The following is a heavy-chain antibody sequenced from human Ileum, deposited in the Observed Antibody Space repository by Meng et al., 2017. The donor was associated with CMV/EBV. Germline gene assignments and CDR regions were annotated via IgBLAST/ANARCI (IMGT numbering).Heavy chain of an antibody. CDR2: VYYTGRT. CDR3: TRDLGTSSSGV. CDR1: GGYINNYY. Sequence: QVQLPESGPGLGKPSETLSLTCTVSGGYINNYYWSWIRQPPGKGLEWIGYVYYTGRTEYNPSLKSRISISVDTSKNQFSLKLNSVTTADTAMYYCTRDLGTSSSGVWGQGTLVTVSS. V-gene: IGHV4-59*01. D-gene: IGHD6-6*01. J-gene: IGHJ4*02.